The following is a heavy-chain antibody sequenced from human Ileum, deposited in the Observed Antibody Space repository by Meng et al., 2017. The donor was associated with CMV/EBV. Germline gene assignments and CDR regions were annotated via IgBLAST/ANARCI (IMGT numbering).Heavy chain of an antibody. CDR3: ARGPQYGIVVVPAGAFDP. Sequence: YTFPGYYMHWVRQAPGQGLEWMGWINPNSGGTNYAQKFQGRVTMTRDTSISTAYMELSRLRSDDTAVYYCARGPQYGIVVVPAGAFDPWGQGTLVTVSS. CDR1: YTFPGYY. D-gene: IGHD2-2*01. J-gene: IGHJ5*02. CDR2: INPNSGGT. V-gene: IGHV1-2*02.